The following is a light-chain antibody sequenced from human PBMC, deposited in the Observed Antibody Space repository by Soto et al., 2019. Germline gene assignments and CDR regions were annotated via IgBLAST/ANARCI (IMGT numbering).Light chain of an antibody. Sequence: AIRMTQSPSSLSASTGDRVTITCRASQGISSYLAWYQQKPGKAPKLLIYAASTLQSGVPSRFSGSGSGTDFTLTISCLQSEDSATYYCQQYYSYPLFGPGTKVDIK. CDR1: QGISSY. V-gene: IGKV1-8*01. CDR2: AAS. CDR3: QQYYSYPL. J-gene: IGKJ3*01.